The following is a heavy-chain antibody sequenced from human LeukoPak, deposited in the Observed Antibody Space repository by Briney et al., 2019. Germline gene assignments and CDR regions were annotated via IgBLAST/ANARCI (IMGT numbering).Heavy chain of an antibody. V-gene: IGHV3-30*02. CDR2: IRYDENNK. CDR3: AKDRSGYYYDSSGPLFDY. CDR1: GFTFSSYG. Sequence: GGSLRLSCVASGFTFSSYGMHWVRQAPGKGLEWVAFIRYDENNKFYADSVKGRFTISRDNSKNTLYLQMNSLRAEDTAVYYCAKDRSGYYYDSSGPLFDYWGQGILVTVSS. D-gene: IGHD3-22*01. J-gene: IGHJ4*02.